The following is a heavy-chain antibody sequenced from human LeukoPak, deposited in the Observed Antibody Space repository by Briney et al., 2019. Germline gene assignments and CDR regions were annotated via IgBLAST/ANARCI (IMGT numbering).Heavy chain of an antibody. J-gene: IGHJ4*02. V-gene: IGHV3-30*01. CDR3: ARESYCGGDCYSGIDY. Sequence: GGSLRLSCAATGFTFSSYAMHWVRQAPGKGLEWVAVISYDGSNKYYVDSVKGRFTISRDNSKNTLYLQMNSLRAEDTAVYYCARESYCGGDCYSGIDYWGQGTLVTVSS. CDR1: GFTFSSYA. D-gene: IGHD2-21*02. CDR2: ISYDGSNK.